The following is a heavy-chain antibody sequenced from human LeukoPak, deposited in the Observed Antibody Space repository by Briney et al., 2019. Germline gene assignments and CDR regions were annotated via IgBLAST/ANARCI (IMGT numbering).Heavy chain of an antibody. J-gene: IGHJ3*02. D-gene: IGHD2-8*01. V-gene: IGHV3-23*01. Sequence: GGSLRLSCAASGFTFSSYAMTWVRQAPGKGLEWVSAISGSGDSTYYADSVKGRFSISRHTSKKTLYLQMNSLRAEDTAVYYCAREVMAKRRAFDIWGQGTGVTVSS. CDR3: AREVMAKRRAFDI. CDR2: ISGSGDST. CDR1: GFTFSSYA.